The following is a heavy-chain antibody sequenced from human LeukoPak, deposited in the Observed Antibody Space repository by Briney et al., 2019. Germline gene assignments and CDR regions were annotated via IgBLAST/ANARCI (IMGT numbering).Heavy chain of an antibody. CDR3: ASRALRAAAFDY. Sequence: SETLSLTCTVSGGSINSYYWSWIRQPPGKGLEWIGYIYYSGSTNYNPSLKSRVTISVDTSMNQFSLKLNSVTAADTAVYYCASRALRAAAFDYWGQGTLVTVSS. CDR2: IYYSGST. CDR1: GGSINSYY. V-gene: IGHV4-59*12. J-gene: IGHJ4*02. D-gene: IGHD6-13*01.